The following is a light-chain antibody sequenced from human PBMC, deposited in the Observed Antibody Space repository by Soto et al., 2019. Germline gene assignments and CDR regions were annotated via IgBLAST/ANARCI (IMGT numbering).Light chain of an antibody. CDR2: EVS. CDR1: NSDVGGYNY. V-gene: IGLV2-14*01. J-gene: IGLJ1*01. CDR3: SSYTSSSTLDV. Sequence: QSVLTQPASVSGSPGQSITISCTGTNSDVGGYNYVSWYQQHPGKAPKLMIYEVSNRPSGVSNRFSGSKSGNTASLTISGLQAEDEADYYCSSYTSSSTLDVFGTGTKLTV.